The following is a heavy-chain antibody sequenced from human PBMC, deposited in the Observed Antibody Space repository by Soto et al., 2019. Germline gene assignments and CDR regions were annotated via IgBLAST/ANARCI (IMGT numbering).Heavy chain of an antibody. J-gene: IGHJ4*02. CDR1: GGSISVYY. D-gene: IGHD3-9*01. CDR2: VYDKGRP. CDR3: ARGVGSSPPRY. Sequence: SETLSLTCTISGGSISVYYWSWIRQSPRQGLEWIGYVYDKGRPYYSPSLKSRVTISADTSKNQISLKLTSATAADTAVYYCARGVGSSPPRYWGRGTLVIVSS. V-gene: IGHV4-59*01.